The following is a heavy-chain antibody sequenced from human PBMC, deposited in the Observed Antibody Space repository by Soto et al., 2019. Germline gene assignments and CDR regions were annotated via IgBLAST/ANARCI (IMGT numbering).Heavy chain of an antibody. V-gene: IGHV4-30-4*01. CDR3: ARSNFPVFGVVIIRGPSWFDP. Sequence: SETLSLTXTVSGGSISSGDYYWSWIRQPPGKGLEWIGYIYYSGSTYYNPSLKSRVTISVDTSKNQFSLKLSSVTAADTAVYYCARSNFPVFGVVIIRGPSWFDPWGQGTLVTVSS. D-gene: IGHD3-3*01. CDR1: GGSISSGDYY. CDR2: IYYSGST. J-gene: IGHJ5*02.